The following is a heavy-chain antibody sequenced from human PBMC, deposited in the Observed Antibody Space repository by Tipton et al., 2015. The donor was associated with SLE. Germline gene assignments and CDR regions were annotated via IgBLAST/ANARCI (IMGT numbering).Heavy chain of an antibody. D-gene: IGHD3-16*01. V-gene: IGHV4-34*01. Sequence: TLSLTCAVYGGSFSGYYWSWIRQPPGKGLEWIGEINHTGSTHYNPSLKSRVTISVDTSKNQFSLNRNSLTAADTAVYYCASRGGGNWGQGTLVSVSS. CDR2: INHTGST. J-gene: IGHJ4*02. CDR3: ASRGGGN. CDR1: GGSFSGYY.